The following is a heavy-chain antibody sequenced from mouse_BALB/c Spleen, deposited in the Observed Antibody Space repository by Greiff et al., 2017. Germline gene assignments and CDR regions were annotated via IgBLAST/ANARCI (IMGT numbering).Heavy chain of an antibody. J-gene: IGHJ1*01. CDR2: IFPGTGTT. D-gene: IGHD2-1*01. CDR3: ARSDGNWYFDV. CDR1: GYTFTSYW. V-gene: IGHV1S132*01. Sequence: QVQLKESGAELVKPGASVKLSCKTSGYTFTSYWIQWVKQRPGQGLGWIGEIFPGTGTTYYNEKFKGKATLTIDTSSSTAYMQLSSLTSEDSAVYFCARSDGNWYFDVWGAGTTVTVSS.